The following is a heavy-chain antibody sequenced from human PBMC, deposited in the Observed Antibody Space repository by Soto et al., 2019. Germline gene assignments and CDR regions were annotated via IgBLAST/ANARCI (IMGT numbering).Heavy chain of an antibody. CDR1: GYTFTSYA. D-gene: IGHD3-22*01. J-gene: IGHJ5*02. V-gene: IGHV1-3*01. CDR2: INAGNGNT. Sequence: QVQLVQSGAEVKKPGASVKVSCKASGYTFTSYAMHWVRQAPGQRLEWMGWINAGNGNTKYSQKFQGRVTITRDTSASTAYMELSSLRSEDTAVYYCARDREEYYDRWFDPWGQGTLVTVSS. CDR3: ARDREEYYDRWFDP.